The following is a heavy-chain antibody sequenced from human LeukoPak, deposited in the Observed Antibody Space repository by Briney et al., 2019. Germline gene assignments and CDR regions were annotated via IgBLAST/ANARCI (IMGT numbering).Heavy chain of an antibody. V-gene: IGHV4-34*01. Sequence: SETLSLTCAVYGGSFSGYYWSWIRQPPGKGLEWIGDINHSGSTSYTPSLKSRVTISVDTSKNQFSLKLTSVTAADTAVYYCARNFDLWGRGTLVTVSS. CDR3: ARNFDL. CDR2: INHSGST. J-gene: IGHJ2*01. CDR1: GGSFSGYY.